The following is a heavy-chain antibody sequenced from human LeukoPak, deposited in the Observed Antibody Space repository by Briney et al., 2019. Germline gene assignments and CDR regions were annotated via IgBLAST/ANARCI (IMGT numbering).Heavy chain of an antibody. J-gene: IGHJ4*02. Sequence: SETLSLTCTVSGGSISRYYWNWIRPPPGERLEWIGWIHYSGSTAYNPSLESRVTMSVDTSKNHISLKMTSVTAADTATYHCARWGYFDSSGYFVVDYWGQGALVTVSS. CDR1: GGSISRYY. CDR3: ARWGYFDSSGYFVVDY. CDR2: IHYSGST. V-gene: IGHV4-59*01. D-gene: IGHD3-22*01.